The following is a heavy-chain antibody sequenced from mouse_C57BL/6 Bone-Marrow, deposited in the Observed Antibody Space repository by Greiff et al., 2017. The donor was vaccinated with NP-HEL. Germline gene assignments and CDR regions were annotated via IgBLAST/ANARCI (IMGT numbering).Heavy chain of an antibody. CDR1: GFTFSDYG. D-gene: IGHD1-1*01. CDR2: ISSGSSTI. J-gene: IGHJ4*01. CDR3: ASYYYGSSYGYAMDY. Sequence: EVKLQESGGGLVKPGGSLKLSCAASGFTFSDYGMHWVRQAPEKGLEWVAYISSGSSTIYYADTVKGRFTISRDNAKNTLFLQMTSLRSEDTAMYYCASYYYGSSYGYAMDYWGQGTSVTVSS. V-gene: IGHV5-17*01.